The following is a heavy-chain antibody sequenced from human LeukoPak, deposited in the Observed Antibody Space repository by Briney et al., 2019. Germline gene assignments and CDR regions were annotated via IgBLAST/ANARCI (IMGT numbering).Heavy chain of an antibody. CDR1: DGSISAYY. D-gene: IGHD3-22*01. Sequence: SETLSLTCTVFDGSISAYYWSWIRQTPGKGLEWIGYVYHSAGSTYNPALRGRVTISMDTSENQFSLKMRSVSAADTAVYYCARVGSFDSSGYYFDYWGQGTQVTVSS. V-gene: IGHV4-59*01. CDR3: ARVGSFDSSGYYFDY. J-gene: IGHJ4*02. CDR2: VYHSAGS.